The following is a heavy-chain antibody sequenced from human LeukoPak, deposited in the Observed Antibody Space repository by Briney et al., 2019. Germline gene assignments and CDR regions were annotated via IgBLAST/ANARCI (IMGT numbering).Heavy chain of an antibody. CDR2: IYYSGST. Sequence: SETLSLTCTVSGGSISSYYWSWIRQPPGKGLEWIGYIYYSGSTNYNPSLKSRVTISVDTSKNQFSLKLSSVTAADTAVYYCARVGWGVGSYYYYYMDAWGKGTTVTISS. D-gene: IGHD1-26*01. J-gene: IGHJ6*03. CDR3: ARVGWGVGSYYYYYMDA. V-gene: IGHV4-59*01. CDR1: GGSISSYY.